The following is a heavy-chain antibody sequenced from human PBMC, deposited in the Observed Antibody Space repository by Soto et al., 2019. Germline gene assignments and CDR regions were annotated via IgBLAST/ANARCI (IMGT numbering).Heavy chain of an antibody. CDR2: LYYTGSN. D-gene: IGHD2-2*02. J-gene: IGHJ4*02. V-gene: IGHV4-39*01. Sequence: SETLSLTCTVSGCSINSNKYYWGWVRQPPGRGLEWIAGLYYTGSNFYNPSLKNRVSISVDTSKNQFSLNVYSVTAADTAVYYCARPPPGQAPLYPPRLDFWGQGVKVTVS. CDR1: GCSINSNKYY. CDR3: ARPPPGQAPLYPPRLDF.